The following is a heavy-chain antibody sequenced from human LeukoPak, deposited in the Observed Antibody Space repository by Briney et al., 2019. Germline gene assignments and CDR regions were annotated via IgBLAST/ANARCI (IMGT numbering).Heavy chain of an antibody. Sequence: ASVKVSCKASGYTFTGYYMHWVRQAPGQGLGWMGWINPNSGGTNYAQKFQGRVTMTRDTSISTAYMELSRLRSDDTAVYYCARVGPAAKGRGDYFDYWGQGTLVTVSS. CDR1: GYTFTGYY. J-gene: IGHJ4*02. V-gene: IGHV1-2*02. D-gene: IGHD2-2*01. CDR3: ARVGPAAKGRGDYFDY. CDR2: INPNSGGT.